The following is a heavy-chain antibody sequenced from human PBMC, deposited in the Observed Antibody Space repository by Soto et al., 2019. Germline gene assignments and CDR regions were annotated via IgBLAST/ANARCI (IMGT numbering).Heavy chain of an antibody. D-gene: IGHD6-13*01. J-gene: IGHJ6*02. Sequence: ASVKVSCKASGYDFTAYDINWVRQASGQGLELMGWMNPINGATGSARRFQGRVSMTRNTATGTAYLELTSLRSDDSAVYYCGRGPSPRAPAGGTPYYYAMDVWGQGTTVTVYS. V-gene: IGHV1-8*02. CDR2: MNPINGAT. CDR3: GRGPSPRAPAGGTPYYYAMDV. CDR1: GYDFTAYD.